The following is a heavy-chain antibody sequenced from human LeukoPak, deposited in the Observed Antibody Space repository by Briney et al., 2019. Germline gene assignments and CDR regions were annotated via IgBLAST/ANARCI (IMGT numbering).Heavy chain of an antibody. CDR3: ARLAAAGSEGWFDP. J-gene: IGHJ5*02. V-gene: IGHV4-39*01. CDR2: IYYSGST. CDR1: GGSISSSSYY. Sequence: SETLSLTCTVSGGSISSSSYYWGWIRQPPGKGLEWIGSIYYSGSTYYNPSLKSRVTISVDTSKNQFSLKLSSVTAADTAVYYCARLAAAGSEGWFDPWGQGNLVTVSS. D-gene: IGHD6-13*01.